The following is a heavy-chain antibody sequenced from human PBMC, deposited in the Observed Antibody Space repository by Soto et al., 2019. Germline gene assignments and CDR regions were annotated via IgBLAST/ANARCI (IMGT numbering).Heavy chain of an antibody. V-gene: IGHV4-30-2*06. J-gene: IGHJ4*02. CDR2: IYPSGTA. D-gene: IGHD1-26*01. CDR1: GVSFGSGAYS. Sequence: TLSLTCNVSGVSFGSGAYSWSWIRQSPGRGLQWIGYIYPSGTAFYNPSLKSRVTLSVDKSKNQFSLKLSSVTAADTAVYYCARVATSDHFDYWGQGTLVTVSS. CDR3: ARVATSDHFDY.